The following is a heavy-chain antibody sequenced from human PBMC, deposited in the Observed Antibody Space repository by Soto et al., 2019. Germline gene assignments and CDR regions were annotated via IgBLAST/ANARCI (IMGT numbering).Heavy chain of an antibody. Sequence: GGSLRLSCAASGFTFSSYGMHWVRQAPGKGLEWVAVISYDGSNKYYADSVKGRFTISRDNSKNTLYLQMNSLRAEDTAVYYCAKDGASTITIDYWGQGTLVTVSS. V-gene: IGHV3-30*18. D-gene: IGHD5-12*01. CDR3: AKDGASTITIDY. J-gene: IGHJ4*02. CDR1: GFTFSSYG. CDR2: ISYDGSNK.